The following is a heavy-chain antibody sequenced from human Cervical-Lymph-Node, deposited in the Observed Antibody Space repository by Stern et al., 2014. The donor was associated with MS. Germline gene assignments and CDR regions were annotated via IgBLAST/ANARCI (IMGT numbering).Heavy chain of an antibody. V-gene: IGHV3-9*01. D-gene: IGHD5-18*01. Sequence: EVQLVESGGGLVQPGRSLRLSCAASGFTFDDYAMHWVRQAPGKGLEWVSGISWNSGSIGYVDSVKGRFTISRDNAKNSLYLQMNSLRAEDTALYYCAKGRGYILDYWGQGTLVTVSS. CDR1: GFTFDDYA. J-gene: IGHJ4*02. CDR2: ISWNSGSI. CDR3: AKGRGYILDY.